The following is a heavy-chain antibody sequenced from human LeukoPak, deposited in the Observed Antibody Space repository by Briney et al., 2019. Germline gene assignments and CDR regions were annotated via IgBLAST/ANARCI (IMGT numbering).Heavy chain of an antibody. CDR3: ASDSSVLLKGAH. Sequence: PGGSLRLSCAASGFTFNNYWMSWVRQAPGKGLEWVANIKQDGSDKYYVDSVKGRFTISRDNAKNSLYLQMNSLRVEDTAVYYCASDSSVLLKGAHWGQGTLVTVSS. D-gene: IGHD6-19*01. J-gene: IGHJ4*02. CDR1: GFTFNNYW. CDR2: IKQDGSDK. V-gene: IGHV3-7*04.